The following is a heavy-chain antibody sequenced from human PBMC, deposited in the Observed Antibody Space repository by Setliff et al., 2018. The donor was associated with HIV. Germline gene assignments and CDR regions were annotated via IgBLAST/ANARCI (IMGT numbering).Heavy chain of an antibody. Sequence: SETLSLTCTVSGGSISNGGAYWSWIRQHPGKGLEFIGYNHFSGNTFYKPSLESRISISLDTSKNQFSLKLRSVTAADTALYFCARGRETGRYCYFDSWGQGTLVTVSS. CDR2: NHFSGNT. V-gene: IGHV4-31*03. D-gene: IGHD1-26*01. J-gene: IGHJ4*02. CDR3: ARGRETGRYCYFDS. CDR1: GGSISNGGAY.